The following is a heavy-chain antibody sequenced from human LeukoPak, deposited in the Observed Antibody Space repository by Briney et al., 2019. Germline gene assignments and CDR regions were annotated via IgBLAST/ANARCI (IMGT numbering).Heavy chain of an antibody. CDR1: GGSINSSFHY. Sequence: SETLSLTCTVSGGSINSSFHYWGWIRQPPGSGLEWIGNIFYRGSTYYNPSLQSRVTLSVDTSKNQFSLILSSVTAAGTAIYYCARYSESEAFDYWGQGTLVTVSS. D-gene: IGHD2-15*01. J-gene: IGHJ4*02. CDR3: ARYSESEAFDY. CDR2: IFYRGST. V-gene: IGHV4-39*07.